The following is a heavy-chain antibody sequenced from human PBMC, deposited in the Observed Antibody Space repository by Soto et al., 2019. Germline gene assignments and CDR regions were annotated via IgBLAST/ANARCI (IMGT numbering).Heavy chain of an antibody. CDR1: GFTFSSYW. J-gene: IGHJ6*03. Sequence: EVQLVESGGGLVQPGGSLRLSCAASGFTFSSYWMHWVRQAPGKGLVWVSRINSDGSSTSYADSVKGRFTISRDNAKNTLYLQMNSLRAEDTAVYYCASGGTAMVGYYYYYMDVWGKGTTVTVSS. V-gene: IGHV3-74*01. D-gene: IGHD5-18*01. CDR2: INSDGSST. CDR3: ASGGTAMVGYYYYYMDV.